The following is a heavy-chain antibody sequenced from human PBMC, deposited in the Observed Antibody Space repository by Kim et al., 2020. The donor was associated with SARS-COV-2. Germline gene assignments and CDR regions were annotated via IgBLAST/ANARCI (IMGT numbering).Heavy chain of an antibody. Sequence: SETLSLTCAVYGGSFSGYYWSWIRQPPGKGLEWIGEINHSGSTNYNPSLKSRVTISVDTSKNQFSLKLSSVTAADTAVYYCARRLLWFGEPPIDYWGQGTLVTVSS. J-gene: IGHJ4*02. CDR3: ARRLLWFGEPPIDY. V-gene: IGHV4-34*01. CDR1: GGSFSGYY. D-gene: IGHD3-10*01. CDR2: INHSGST.